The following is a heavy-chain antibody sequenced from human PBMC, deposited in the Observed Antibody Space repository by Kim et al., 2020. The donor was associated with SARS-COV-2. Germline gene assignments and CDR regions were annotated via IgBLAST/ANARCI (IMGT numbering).Heavy chain of an antibody. CDR3: ARAEYYDSIWLGYIDY. D-gene: IGHD3-22*01. V-gene: IGHV1-69*13. CDR1: GGNFSSYA. J-gene: IGHJ4*02. Sequence: SVKVSCKASGGNFSSYAISWVRQAPGQGLEWMGGIIPIFGTAKYAQKFQGRVTITADESTSTAYMELSSLRSEDTAVYYCARAEYYDSIWLGYIDYWGQGTLVTVSS. CDR2: IIPIFGTA.